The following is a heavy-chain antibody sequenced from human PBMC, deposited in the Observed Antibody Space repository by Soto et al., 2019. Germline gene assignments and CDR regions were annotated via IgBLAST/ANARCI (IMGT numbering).Heavy chain of an antibody. CDR3: TTTAYYYGSDYFDY. CDR2: IKSKTDGGTT. Sequence: EVQLVESGGGLVQPGGSLRLSCAASGFTFSNAWMNWVRQAPGKGLEWVGRIKSKTDGGTTDYAAPVKGRFTISRDDSKNTLYLQMNSLKTEDTAVYYCTTTAYYYGSDYFDYWGQGTLVTVSS. J-gene: IGHJ4*02. CDR1: GFTFSNAW. V-gene: IGHV3-15*07. D-gene: IGHD3-10*01.